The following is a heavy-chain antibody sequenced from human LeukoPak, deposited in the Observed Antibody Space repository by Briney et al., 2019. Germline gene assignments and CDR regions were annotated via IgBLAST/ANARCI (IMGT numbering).Heavy chain of an antibody. J-gene: IGHJ4*02. CDR3: ARNYSGSYHIDY. CDR1: GFTLSSYA. D-gene: IGHD1-26*01. V-gene: IGHV3-23*01. Sequence: GGSLRLSCAASGFTLSSYAMSWVRQASGKGLEWVSAISGSGGIPYYADSVKGRFTISRDNSKNTLYLQMNSLGAEDTAVYYCARNYSGSYHIDYWGQGTLVTVSS. CDR2: ISGSGGIP.